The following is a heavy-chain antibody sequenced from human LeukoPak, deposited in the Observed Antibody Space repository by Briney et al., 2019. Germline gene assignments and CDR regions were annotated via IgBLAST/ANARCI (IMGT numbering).Heavy chain of an antibody. V-gene: IGHV3-20*04. CDR1: GFTFDDYG. Sequence: PGGSLRLSCAASGFTFDDYGMSWVRQAPGKGLEWVSGINWNGGSTGYADSVKGRFTISRDNSKNTLYLQMNSLRAEDTAVYYCAKGGGLVYYYYMDVWGKGTTVTVSS. CDR2: INWNGGST. CDR3: AKGGGLVYYYYMDV. D-gene: IGHD6-6*01. J-gene: IGHJ6*03.